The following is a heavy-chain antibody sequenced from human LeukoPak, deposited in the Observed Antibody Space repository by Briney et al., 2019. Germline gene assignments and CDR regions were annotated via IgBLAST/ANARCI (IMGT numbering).Heavy chain of an antibody. CDR3: AKEIANSNGWYADY. J-gene: IGHJ4*02. V-gene: IGHV1-8*01. D-gene: IGHD6-19*01. CDR1: GYTFTSYD. Sequence: ASVKVSCKASGYTFTSYDINWVRQATGQGLEWMGWMNPNSGNTGYAQKFQGRVTMTRNTSISTAYMELSSLRSEDTAVYYCAKEIANSNGWYADYWGQGTLVTVSS. CDR2: MNPNSGNT.